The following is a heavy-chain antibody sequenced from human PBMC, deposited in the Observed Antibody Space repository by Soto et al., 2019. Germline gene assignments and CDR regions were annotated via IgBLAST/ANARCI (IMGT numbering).Heavy chain of an antibody. V-gene: IGHV1-69*12. J-gene: IGHJ4*02. CDR3: ARSPRIVLVPAAKYYFDY. CDR1: GGTFSSYA. Sequence: QVQLVQSGAEVKKPGSSVKVSCKASGGTFSSYAISWVRQAPGQGLEWMGGIIPIFGTANYAQKFQGRVTISADESTSTAYRELSSLRSEDTAVYYSARSPRIVLVPAAKYYFDYWGQGTLVTVSS. D-gene: IGHD2-2*01. CDR2: IIPIFGTA.